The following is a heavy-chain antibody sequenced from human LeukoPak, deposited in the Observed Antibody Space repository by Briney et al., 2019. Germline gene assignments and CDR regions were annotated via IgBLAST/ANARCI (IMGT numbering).Heavy chain of an antibody. V-gene: IGHV3-23*01. CDR2: ISGSCGST. CDR3: AKVPRRYYYDSSGYLY. J-gene: IGHJ4*02. CDR1: GFTFSSYG. D-gene: IGHD3-22*01. Sequence: PGGSLRLSCAASGFTFSSYGMSWVRQAPGKGLEWVSAISGSCGSTYYADSLKGRFAISRDNSKNTLYLQMNSLRAEDTAVYYCAKVPRRYYYDSSGYLYWGQGTLVTVSS.